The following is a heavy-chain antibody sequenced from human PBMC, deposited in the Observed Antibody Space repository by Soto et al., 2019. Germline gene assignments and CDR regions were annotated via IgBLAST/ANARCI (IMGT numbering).Heavy chain of an antibody. CDR2: ISSSSSYI. CDR1: GFTFSSYS. D-gene: IGHD6-19*01. Sequence: GGSLRLSCAASGFTFSSYSMNWVRQAPGKGLEWVSSISSSSSYIYYADSVKGRFTISRGNSKNTLYLQMNSLRAEDTAVYYCAKEGIEVAGTFDYWGQGTMGTVSS. J-gene: IGHJ4*02. CDR3: AKEGIEVAGTFDY. V-gene: IGHV3-21*04.